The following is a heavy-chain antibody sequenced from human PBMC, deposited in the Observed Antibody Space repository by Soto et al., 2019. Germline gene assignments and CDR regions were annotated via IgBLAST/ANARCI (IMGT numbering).Heavy chain of an antibody. CDR1: GFTFSSYA. V-gene: IGHV3-30-3*01. CDR2: ILYDGSNK. D-gene: IGHD3-16*02. J-gene: IGHJ6*02. CDR3: ASIVSRDYYYYGMDV. Sequence: QVQLVESGGGVVQPGRSLRLSCAASGFTFSSYAMHWVRQAPGKGLEWVAVILYDGSNKYYADSVKGRFTISRDNSKNTLYLQMNSLRAEDTAVYYCASIVSRDYYYYGMDVWGQGTTVTVSS.